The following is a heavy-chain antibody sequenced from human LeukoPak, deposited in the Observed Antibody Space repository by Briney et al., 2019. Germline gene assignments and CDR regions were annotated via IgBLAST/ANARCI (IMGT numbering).Heavy chain of an antibody. D-gene: IGHD6-19*01. V-gene: IGHV3-48*03. CDR3: ALLAVASDFDY. CDR1: GFPFSIYE. CDR2: LGSSGTTI. J-gene: IGHJ4*02. Sequence: PGESLTLSCAVSGFPFSIYEMIWVPQAPGKGRVGVSNLGSSGTTIYYADPVKGRFSISRDNAKSSLYLQMNSLRVEDTAVYYCALLAVASDFDYWGQGALVTVSS.